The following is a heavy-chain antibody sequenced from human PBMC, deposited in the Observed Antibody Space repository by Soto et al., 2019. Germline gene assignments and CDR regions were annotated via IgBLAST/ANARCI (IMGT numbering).Heavy chain of an antibody. J-gene: IGHJ4*02. D-gene: IGHD6-19*01. Sequence: ASVKVSCKASGGTFSSYAISWVRQAPGQGLEWMGGIIPIFGTANYAQKFQGRVTITADESTSTAYMELSSLRSEDTAVYYCAATLYRAKQWLVTAHFDYWGQGTLVTVSS. CDR1: GGTFSSYA. V-gene: IGHV1-69*13. CDR2: IIPIFGTA. CDR3: AATLYRAKQWLVTAHFDY.